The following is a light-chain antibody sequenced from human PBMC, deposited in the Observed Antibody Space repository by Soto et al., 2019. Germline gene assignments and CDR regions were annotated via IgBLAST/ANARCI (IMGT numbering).Light chain of an antibody. J-gene: IGKJ4*01. CDR1: QSVSSSY. Sequence: EIVLTQSPGTLSWSPGERASLSCRVSQSVSSSYLAWYQQKPGQAPRLLIYGASSRATGIPDRFSGSGSGTDFTLTISRLEPEDFAVYYCQQYDSWPLTFGGGTKVDIK. V-gene: IGKV3-20*01. CDR3: QQYDSWPLT. CDR2: GAS.